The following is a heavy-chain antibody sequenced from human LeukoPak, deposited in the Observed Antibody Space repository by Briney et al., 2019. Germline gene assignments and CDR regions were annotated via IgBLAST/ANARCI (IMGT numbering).Heavy chain of an antibody. CDR1: GGTSNNYA. CDR3: AREVPTVLLPTAMMGWFDP. CDR2: IIPVFGTT. J-gene: IGHJ5*02. Sequence: SVKVSCKASGGTSNNYAITWVRQAPGQGLEWMGGIIPVFGTTNYAQKFQDRVTITADESTTTAYMELSSLRSEDTAVYYCAREVPTVLLPTAMMGWFDPWGQGTLVSVSS. D-gene: IGHD2-2*01. V-gene: IGHV1-69*01.